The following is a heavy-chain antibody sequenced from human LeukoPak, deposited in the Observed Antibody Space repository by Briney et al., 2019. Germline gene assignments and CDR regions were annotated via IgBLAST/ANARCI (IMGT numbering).Heavy chain of an antibody. CDR1: GFTFSSYS. D-gene: IGHD3-22*01. CDR2: ISYDGNNK. Sequence: GGSLRLSCAASGFTFSSYSMHWVRQAPGKGLEWVALISYDGNNKDYADSVKGRFTISRDNSKNTLYLQMDSLRAEGTAVYYCARDKGSSGSQLFDYWGQGTLVTVSS. CDR3: ARDKGSSGSQLFDY. J-gene: IGHJ4*02. V-gene: IGHV3-30-3*01.